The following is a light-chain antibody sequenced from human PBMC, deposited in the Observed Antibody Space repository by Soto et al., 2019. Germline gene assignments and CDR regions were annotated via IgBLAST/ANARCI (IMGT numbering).Light chain of an antibody. CDR2: GAS. CDR3: QQYGSSPPIT. Sequence: EIVLTQSPGTLSLSPGERATLSCRASQSVSNNYLAWYQQKPGQAPRLLIYGASNRATGIPDRFSGSGSGTDFTLTISRLEPEDFAVYYCQQYGSSPPITFGQGTRLAIK. V-gene: IGKV3-20*01. CDR1: QSVSNNY. J-gene: IGKJ5*01.